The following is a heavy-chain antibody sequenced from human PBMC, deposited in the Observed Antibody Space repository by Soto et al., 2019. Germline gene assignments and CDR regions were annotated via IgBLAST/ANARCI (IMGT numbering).Heavy chain of an antibody. CDR3: ARGSRPLVGATGWVGYYYYGMDV. Sequence: PGGSLRISCAASGFTFSSYGMHWVRQAPGKGLEWVAVIWYDGSNKYYADSVKGRFTISRDNSKNTLYLQMNSLRAEDTAVYYCARGSRPLVGATGWVGYYYYGMDVWGQGTTVTVSS. D-gene: IGHD1-26*01. V-gene: IGHV3-33*01. CDR2: IWYDGSNK. J-gene: IGHJ6*02. CDR1: GFTFSSYG.